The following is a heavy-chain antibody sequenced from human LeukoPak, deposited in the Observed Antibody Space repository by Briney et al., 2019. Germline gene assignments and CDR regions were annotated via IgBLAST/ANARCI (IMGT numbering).Heavy chain of an antibody. CDR2: ISSSSSYI. J-gene: IGHJ6*02. CDR1: GFTFSSYS. V-gene: IGHV3-21*01. Sequence: GGSLRLSCATSGFTFSSYSMNWVRQAPGKGLEWVSSISSSSSYIYYADSVKGRFTISRDNAKNSLYLQMNSLRAEDTAVYYCASRRSSGWDFYYYGMDVWGQGTTVTVSS. D-gene: IGHD6-19*01. CDR3: ASRRSSGWDFYYYGMDV.